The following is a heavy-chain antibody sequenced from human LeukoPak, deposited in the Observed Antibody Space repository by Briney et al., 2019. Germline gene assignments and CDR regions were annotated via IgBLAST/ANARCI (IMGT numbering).Heavy chain of an antibody. CDR3: ARDTTVDGAFDI. D-gene: IGHD4-23*01. V-gene: IGHV3-66*01. Sequence: GGSLRLSCAASGFTVSNNYMTWVRQAPGKGLEWVSVIYSGGSTYYADSVKGRFTISRDNSKNTKYLQMNSLRAEDTAVYFCARDTTVDGAFDIWGQGTMVTVSS. CDR2: IYSGGST. CDR1: GFTVSNNY. J-gene: IGHJ3*02.